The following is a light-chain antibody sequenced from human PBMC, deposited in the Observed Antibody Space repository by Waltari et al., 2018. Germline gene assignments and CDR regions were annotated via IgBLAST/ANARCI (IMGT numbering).Light chain of an antibody. Sequence: DIQMTQSPSSLSASVGHTVTITCRASQGVASYLAWYQQKPGQPPKVLVYGASILQSGVPGRFRGSGSGTDFSLTINGLQAEDVATYYCQRYPAAPYTFGQGTKVEIK. J-gene: IGKJ2*01. CDR1: QGVASY. CDR2: GAS. CDR3: QRYPAAPYT. V-gene: IGKV1-27*01.